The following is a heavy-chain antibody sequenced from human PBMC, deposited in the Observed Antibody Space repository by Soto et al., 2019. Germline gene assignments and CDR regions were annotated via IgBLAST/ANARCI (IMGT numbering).Heavy chain of an antibody. J-gene: IGHJ3*02. CDR2: IYYGGST. Sequence: SETLSLTCTVSGGSISSGGYYWSWIRQHPGKGLEWIGYIYYGGSTYYNPSLKSRVTISVDTSKNQFSLKLSSVTAADTAVYYCARVADYGDYEDAFDIWGQGTMVTVSS. D-gene: IGHD4-17*01. CDR3: ARVADYGDYEDAFDI. V-gene: IGHV4-31*03. CDR1: GGSISSGGYY.